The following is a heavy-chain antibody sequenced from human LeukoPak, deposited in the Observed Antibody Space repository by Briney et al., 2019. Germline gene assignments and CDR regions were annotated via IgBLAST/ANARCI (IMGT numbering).Heavy chain of an antibody. J-gene: IGHJ5*02. Sequence: PGGSLRLSCAASGFTFSSYAMSWVRQAPGKGLEWVSAISGSGGSTYYADSEKGRFTISRDNSKNTLYLQMNSLRAEDTAVYYCAKDPSSGWYFWFDPWGQGALVTVSS. CDR2: ISGSGGST. CDR3: AKDPSSGWYFWFDP. CDR1: GFTFSSYA. V-gene: IGHV3-23*01. D-gene: IGHD6-19*01.